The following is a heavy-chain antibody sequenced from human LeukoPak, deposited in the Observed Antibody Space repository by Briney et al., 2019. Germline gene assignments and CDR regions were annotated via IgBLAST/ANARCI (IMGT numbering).Heavy chain of an antibody. V-gene: IGHV4-31*03. Sequence: PSETLSLTCTVSGGSISSGGYYWGWIRQHPGRGLEWIGYIYYSGSTYYNPSLKSRVTISVDTSKNQFSLKLSSVTAADTAVYYCASQKGYYYGMDVWGQGTTVTVSS. CDR2: IYYSGST. CDR1: GGSISSGGYY. J-gene: IGHJ6*02. CDR3: ASQKGYYYGMDV.